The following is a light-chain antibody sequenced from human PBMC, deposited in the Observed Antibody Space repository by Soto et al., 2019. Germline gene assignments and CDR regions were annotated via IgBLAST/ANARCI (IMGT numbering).Light chain of an antibody. Sequence: VSPGETATXXXXXSRTVXXSLAWYQQKPGQSPRLLIFNASTRASGISDRFGGSGSGPDYTLSISGLQPEDFAVYYCQQYNVWWSFGQGTKVEI. CDR2: NAS. CDR3: QQYNVWWS. J-gene: IGKJ1*01. CDR1: RTVXXS. V-gene: IGKV3D-15*01.